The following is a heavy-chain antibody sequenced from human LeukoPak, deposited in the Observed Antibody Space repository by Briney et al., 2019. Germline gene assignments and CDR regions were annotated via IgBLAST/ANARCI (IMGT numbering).Heavy chain of an antibody. CDR2: INPNSGAT. V-gene: IGHV1-2*02. CDR1: GYTFTIYY. Sequence: ASVKVSCKTSGYTFTIYYMHWVRQAPGQGLEWMGWINPNSGATTYAQRFQGRVTMTRDTSISTAYMELSRLRSDDTAVYYCGRNPAYCTSTSCYNDYWGQGTLVTVSS. D-gene: IGHD2-2*02. J-gene: IGHJ4*02. CDR3: GRNPAYCTSTSCYNDY.